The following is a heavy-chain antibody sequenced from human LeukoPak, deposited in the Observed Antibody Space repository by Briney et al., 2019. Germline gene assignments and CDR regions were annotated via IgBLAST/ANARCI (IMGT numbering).Heavy chain of an antibody. CDR2: IYYSGST. Sequence: SETLSLTCTVSGGSISSYYWSWIRQPPGKGLEWIGYIYYSGSTNYNPSLKGRVTISVDTSKNQFSLKLSSVTAADTAVYYCARSPPAGSCDVWGQGTLVTVSS. CDR3: ARSPPAGSCDV. D-gene: IGHD6-6*01. V-gene: IGHV4-59*01. CDR1: GGSISSYY. J-gene: IGHJ4*02.